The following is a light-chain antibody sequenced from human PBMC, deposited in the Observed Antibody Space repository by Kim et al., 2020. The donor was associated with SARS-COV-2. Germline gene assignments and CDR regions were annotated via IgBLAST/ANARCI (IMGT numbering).Light chain of an antibody. CDR1: TATVARKA. J-gene: IGLJ2*01. V-gene: IGLV1-44*01. CDR2: KSD. Sequence: GQRVNSTRSGRTATVARKAVSWSQQLPETAPKLLCYKSDQRPSEVPDRFSASKSGTSASLAINGLQSEDEADYYCAAWDDSLNVVVFGGGTQLTVL. CDR3: AAWDDSLNVVV.